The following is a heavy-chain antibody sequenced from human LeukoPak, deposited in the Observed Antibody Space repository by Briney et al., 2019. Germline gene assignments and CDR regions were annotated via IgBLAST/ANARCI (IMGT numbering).Heavy chain of an antibody. Sequence: PSETLSLTCAVYGGSFSGYYWSWIRQPPGKGLEWIGEINHSGSTNYNPSLKSRVTISVDTSKNQFSLKLSSVTAADTAVYYCARDWRGGAFDIWGQGTMVTVSS. V-gene: IGHV4-34*01. D-gene: IGHD3-3*01. CDR2: INHSGST. CDR3: ARDWRGGAFDI. J-gene: IGHJ3*02. CDR1: GGSFSGYY.